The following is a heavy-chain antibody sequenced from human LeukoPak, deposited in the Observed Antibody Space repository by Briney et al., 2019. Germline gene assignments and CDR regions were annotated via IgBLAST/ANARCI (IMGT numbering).Heavy chain of an antibody. Sequence: GGSLRLSCAASGFTFSTSSMNWVRQAPGKGLEWVSYISGSSTTIYYADSVKGRFTVSRDNAQNSLYLQMNNLRAEDTAVYFCARDSRSHCGTDACYGPYFDYWGQGTLVTVSS. D-gene: IGHD2-2*01. CDR1: GFTFSTSS. CDR2: ISGSSTTI. CDR3: ARDSRSHCGTDACYGPYFDY. V-gene: IGHV3-48*01. J-gene: IGHJ4*02.